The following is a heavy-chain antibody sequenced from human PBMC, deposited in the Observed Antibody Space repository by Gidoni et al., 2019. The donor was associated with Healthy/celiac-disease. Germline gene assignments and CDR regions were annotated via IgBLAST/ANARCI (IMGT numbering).Heavy chain of an antibody. CDR3: ATYCSGGSCYGGLDY. D-gene: IGHD2-15*01. J-gene: IGHJ4*02. Sequence: EVQLVESGGGLVKPGGSLRLSCAASGFTFSSYSMNWVRQAPGKGLEWVSSISSSSSYIYYADSVKGRFTISRDNAKNSLYLQMNSLRAEDTAVYYCATYCSGGSCYGGLDYWGQGTLVTVSS. V-gene: IGHV3-21*01. CDR2: ISSSSSYI. CDR1: GFTFSSYS.